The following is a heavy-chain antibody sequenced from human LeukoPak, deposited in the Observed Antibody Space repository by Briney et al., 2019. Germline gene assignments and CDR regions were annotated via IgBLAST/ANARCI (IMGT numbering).Heavy chain of an antibody. V-gene: IGHV1-69*13. CDR3: ARLASPGYGGKAYYFDY. CDR2: IIPIFGTA. D-gene: IGHD4-23*01. CDR1: GGTFSSYA. Sequence: ASVKVSCKASGGTFSSYAISWVRQAPGQGLEWMGGIIPIFGTANYAQKFQGRVTITADESTSTAYMELSSLRSEDTAVYYCARLASPGYGGKAYYFDYWGQGTLVTVSS. J-gene: IGHJ4*02.